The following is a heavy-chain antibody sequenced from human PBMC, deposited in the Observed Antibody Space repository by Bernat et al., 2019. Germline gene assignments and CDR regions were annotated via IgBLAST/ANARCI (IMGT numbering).Heavy chain of an antibody. CDR3: ARDHPIPYYDAFDI. V-gene: IGHV3-48*03. J-gene: IGHJ3*02. CDR2: ISSSGSTI. Sequence: EVQLVESGGGLVQPGGSLRLSCAASGFTFSSYEMNWVRQAPGKGLEWVSYISSSGSTIYYADSVKGRFTISRDNAKNSLYLQMNSLRAEDTAVYYCARDHPIPYYDAFDIWGQGTMVTVSS. CDR1: GFTFSSYE. D-gene: IGHD3-9*01.